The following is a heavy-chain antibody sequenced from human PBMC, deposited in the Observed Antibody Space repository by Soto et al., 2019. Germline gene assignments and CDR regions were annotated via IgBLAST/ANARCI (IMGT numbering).Heavy chain of an antibody. V-gene: IGHV4-34*01. CDR2: INHSGNT. Sequence: SETLSLTCAVYGGSFSGYYWSWIRQPPGKGLEWNGEINHSGNTNYNPSLMSRVTVSVDTSKNQFSLMLSSVTAADTAVYYCARRPSGGSSSWYLPNYYYYGMDVWGQGTTVTVSS. D-gene: IGHD6-13*01. CDR1: GGSFSGYY. CDR3: ARRPSGGSSSWYLPNYYYYGMDV. J-gene: IGHJ6*02.